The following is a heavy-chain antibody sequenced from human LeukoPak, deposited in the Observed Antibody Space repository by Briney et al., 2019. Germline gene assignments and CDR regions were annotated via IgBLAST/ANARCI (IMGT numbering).Heavy chain of an antibody. CDR1: GGSFSGYY. Sequence: PSETLSLTCAVYGGSFSGYYWSWIRRPPGKGLEWIGEINHSGSTNYNPSLKSRVTISVDTSKNQFSLKLSSVTAADTAVYYCARAGSNYDFWSGYYTGSYFDYWGQGTLVTVSS. J-gene: IGHJ4*02. D-gene: IGHD3-3*01. CDR3: ARAGSNYDFWSGYYTGSYFDY. CDR2: INHSGST. V-gene: IGHV4-34*01.